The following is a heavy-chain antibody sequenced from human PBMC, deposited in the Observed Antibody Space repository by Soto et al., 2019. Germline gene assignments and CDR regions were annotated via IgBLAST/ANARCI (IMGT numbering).Heavy chain of an antibody. CDR2: ISGSGGST. D-gene: IGHD3-22*01. Sequence: GWSLRLSCAASGFTFSSYAMSWVRQAPGTGLEWVSAISGSGGSTYYADSVKGRFTISRDNSKNTLYLQMNSLRAEDTAVYYCAKDRYYDSSGYLSYFDYWGQGTLVTVSS. CDR3: AKDRYYDSSGYLSYFDY. CDR1: GFTFSSYA. V-gene: IGHV3-23*01. J-gene: IGHJ4*02.